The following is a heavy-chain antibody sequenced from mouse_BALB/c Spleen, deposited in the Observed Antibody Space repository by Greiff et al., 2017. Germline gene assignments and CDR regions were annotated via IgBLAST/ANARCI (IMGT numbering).Heavy chain of an antibody. D-gene: IGHD2-1*01. V-gene: IGHV5-4*02. Sequence: EVMLVESGGGLVKPGGSLKLSCAASGFTFSDYYMYWVRQTPEKRLEWVATISDGGSYTYYPDSVKGRFTISRDNAKNNLYLQMSSLKSEDTAMYYCARDEGGNYGYWGQGTTLTVSS. J-gene: IGHJ2*01. CDR3: ARDEGGNYGY. CDR2: ISDGGSYT. CDR1: GFTFSDYY.